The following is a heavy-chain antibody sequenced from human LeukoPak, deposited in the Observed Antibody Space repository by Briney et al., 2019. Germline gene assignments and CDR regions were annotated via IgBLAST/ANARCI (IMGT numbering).Heavy chain of an antibody. V-gene: IGHV3-49*03. CDR3: TRDNLIAAAGFDY. Sequence: GGSLRLSCTASGFTFGDYAMSWFRQAPGKGLEWVCFIRSKAYGGTTEYAASVKGRFTISRDDSKSIAYLQMNSLKTEDTAVYYCTRDNLIAAAGFDYWGQGTLVTVSS. CDR2: IRSKAYGGTT. D-gene: IGHD6-13*01. CDR1: GFTFGDYA. J-gene: IGHJ4*02.